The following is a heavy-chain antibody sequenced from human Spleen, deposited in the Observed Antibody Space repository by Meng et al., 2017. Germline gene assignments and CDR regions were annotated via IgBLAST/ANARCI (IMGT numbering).Heavy chain of an antibody. D-gene: IGHD4-11*01. J-gene: IGHJ4*02. CDR1: GGTFSDYY. CDR2: INHSGSN. CDR3: ARGPTTMAHDFDY. Sequence: QVQQQEWGAALLKPSEIVSLTCVVAGGTFSDYYWSWIRQHPGKGLEWIGEINHSGSNNYNPSLESRATISVATSQNNISLKLSYVTAADSAVYYCARGPTTMAHDFDYWGQGTLVTVSS. V-gene: IGHV4-34*01.